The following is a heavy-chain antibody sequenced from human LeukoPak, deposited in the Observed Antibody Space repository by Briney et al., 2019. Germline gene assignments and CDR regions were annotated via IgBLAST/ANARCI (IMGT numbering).Heavy chain of an antibody. D-gene: IGHD6-19*01. V-gene: IGHV4-4*07. CDR1: GGSISSYY. CDR2: IHTSGST. CDR3: ARVGFLSGWYYFDY. Sequence: SETLSLTCAVSGGSISSYYWSWIRQPAGKGLEWIGRIHTSGSTNYSPSLKSRVTISVDTSKNQFSLKLSSVTAADTAVYYCARVGFLSGWYYFDYWGQGTLVTVSS. J-gene: IGHJ4*02.